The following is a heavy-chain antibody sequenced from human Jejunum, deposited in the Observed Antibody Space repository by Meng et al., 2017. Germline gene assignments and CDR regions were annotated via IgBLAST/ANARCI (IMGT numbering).Heavy chain of an antibody. V-gene: IGHV4-61*08. D-gene: IGHD7-27*01. CDR2: AST. CDR1: GGSVSSAGYQ. CDR3: ARDHWGSLDY. J-gene: IGHJ4*02. Sequence: QVQLQESGPGLVRPSGTLSLICTVSGGSVSSAGYQWGWIRQPPGKGLESIGYASTNYNPSLKSRVTISLDTSKNQFSLKLSSVTAADTAVYYCARDHWGSLDYWGQGILVTVSS.